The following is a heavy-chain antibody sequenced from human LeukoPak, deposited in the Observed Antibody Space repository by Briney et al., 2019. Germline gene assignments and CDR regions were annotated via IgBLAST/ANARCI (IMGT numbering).Heavy chain of an antibody. V-gene: IGHV3-23*01. CDR1: GFTFSSYD. J-gene: IGHJ3*01. CDR2: ISGSGGNT. CDR3: AKYERATSDAFDV. Sequence: GGSLRLSCAASGFTFSSYDMSWVRQAPGKGLEWVSHISGSGGNTYYADSVKGRFTISRDNFKNTLYLQMNSLRAEDTAVYYCAKYERATSDAFDVWGQGTMVAVSS. D-gene: IGHD2-2*01.